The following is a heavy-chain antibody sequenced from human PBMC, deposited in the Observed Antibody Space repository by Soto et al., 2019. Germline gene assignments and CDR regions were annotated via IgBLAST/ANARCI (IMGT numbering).Heavy chain of an antibody. CDR3: ARGSSIAGLYYGMDV. CDR2: NYYSGIT. CDR1: GGSISSGGYY. J-gene: IGHJ6*02. Sequence: QVQLQESGPGLVKPSQTLSLTCTVSGGSISSGGYYWTWIRQHPGKGLEWIGYNYYSGITYYNPSLKSPVTXSXXXSXXQFSLKLSSVTAADTAVYYCARGSSIAGLYYGMDVWGQGTTVTVSS. D-gene: IGHD6-6*01. V-gene: IGHV4-31*01.